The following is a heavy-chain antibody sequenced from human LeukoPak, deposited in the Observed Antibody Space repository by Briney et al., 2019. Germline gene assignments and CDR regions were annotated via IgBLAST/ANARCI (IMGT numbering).Heavy chain of an antibody. J-gene: IGHJ6*03. CDR3: ARVAPRDSYFYHYMDV. CDR1: GDSIANYF. V-gene: IGHV4-4*07. CDR2: LSPRGTT. D-gene: IGHD3/OR15-3a*01. Sequence: PSETLSLTCSISGDSIANYFWTWTRQSAGGGLEYIGRLSPRGTTNLNPSLKNRVTLSLDTSTSQFSLQLTSVTAADTAVYLCARVAPRDSYFYHYMDVWGKGTTVTVSS.